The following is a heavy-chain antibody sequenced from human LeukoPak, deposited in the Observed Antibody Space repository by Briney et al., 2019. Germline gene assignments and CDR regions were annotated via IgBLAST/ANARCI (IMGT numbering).Heavy chain of an antibody. CDR2: IKQDGTEK. CDR1: GFTFSSYG. Sequence: GRSLRLSCAASGFTFSSYGMHWVRQAPGKGLEWVANIKQDGTEKFYVDSVKGRFTISKDSAKNSLYLQMNSLRAEDTAVYYCARVGYQLPTFDAFDFWGQGTMVTVSS. V-gene: IGHV3-7*03. D-gene: IGHD2-2*01. CDR3: ARVGYQLPTFDAFDF. J-gene: IGHJ3*01.